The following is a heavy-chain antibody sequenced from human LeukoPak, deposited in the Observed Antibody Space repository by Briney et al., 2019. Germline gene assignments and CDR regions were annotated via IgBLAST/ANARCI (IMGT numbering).Heavy chain of an antibody. CDR1: GFTFSSYE. CDR2: ISSSSSYI. V-gene: IGHV3-21*01. CDR3: ARDRRSAAPWGMDV. D-gene: IGHD6-13*01. Sequence: GGSLRLSCAASGFTFSSYEMNWVRQAPGKGLEWVSSISSSSSYIYYADSVKGRFTISRDNAKNSLYLQMNSLRAEDTAVYYCARDRRSAAPWGMDVWGQGTTVTVSS. J-gene: IGHJ6*02.